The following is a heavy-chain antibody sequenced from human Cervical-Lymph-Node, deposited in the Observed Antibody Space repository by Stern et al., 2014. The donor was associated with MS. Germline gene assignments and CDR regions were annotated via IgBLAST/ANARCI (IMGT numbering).Heavy chain of an antibody. Sequence: QVQLVQSGAEVKKPGASVKVSCKASGYTFTTYDITWVRQAPGQRLEWMGWISPYSGNTHYAQKVQGRVTMTTDTSTNTAYLELTSLRSDDTAVYYCARDRVVVAAIGDYWGQGTLVTVSS. D-gene: IGHD2-15*01. CDR3: ARDRVVVAAIGDY. CDR2: ISPYSGNT. V-gene: IGHV1-18*01. J-gene: IGHJ4*02. CDR1: GYTFTTYD.